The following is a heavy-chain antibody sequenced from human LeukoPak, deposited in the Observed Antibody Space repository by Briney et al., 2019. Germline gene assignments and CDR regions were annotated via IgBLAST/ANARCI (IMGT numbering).Heavy chain of an antibody. J-gene: IGHJ6*03. Sequence: GGTLRLSCAASGFTFSSYGMSWVRQAPGKGLEWVSSISGSGGSTYYADSVKGRFTVSRDNSKNTLYPQMNSLRAEDTAVYYCAKDTVKVTTIRRVPHYMDVWGKGTTVTISS. D-gene: IGHD5-12*01. CDR2: ISGSGGST. CDR1: GFTFSSYG. CDR3: AKDTVKVTTIRRVPHYMDV. V-gene: IGHV3-23*01.